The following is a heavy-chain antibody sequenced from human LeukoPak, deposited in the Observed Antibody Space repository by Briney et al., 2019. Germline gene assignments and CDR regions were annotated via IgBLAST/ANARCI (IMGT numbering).Heavy chain of an antibody. CDR3: AKDLQIRKFLIQLWPDFDY. Sequence: GGSLRLSCAASGFTLDDYAMHWVRQAPGKGLEWVSGISWNSGAIGYTDSVKGRFIISRDNAKNSLYLQMNNLRAEDTAVYYCAKDLQIRKFLIQLWPDFDYWGQGTLVTVSS. V-gene: IGHV3-9*01. D-gene: IGHD5-18*01. J-gene: IGHJ4*02. CDR1: GFTLDDYA. CDR2: ISWNSGAI.